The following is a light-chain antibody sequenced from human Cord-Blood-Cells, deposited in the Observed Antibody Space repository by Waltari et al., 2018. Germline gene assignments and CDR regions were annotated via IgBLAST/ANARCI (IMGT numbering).Light chain of an antibody. Sequence: QSALTQPASVSGSPGQSITISCPGTSSDVGGYNYVSLYQQHPVKAPNLMIYDVSKRPSGVSNRFSGSKSCTTASLTISGLQAEDEADYYCSSYTSSSLWVFGGGTKLTVL. CDR1: SSDVGGYNY. V-gene: IGLV2-14*01. J-gene: IGLJ3*02. CDR3: SSYTSSSLWV. CDR2: DVS.